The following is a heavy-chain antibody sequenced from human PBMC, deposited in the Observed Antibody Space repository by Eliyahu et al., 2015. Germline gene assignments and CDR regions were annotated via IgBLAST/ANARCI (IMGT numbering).Heavy chain of an antibody. Sequence: QVQLQESRPGLVTPSETLSLSCAVSNYSIXGAYYWGWIRQPPGKGLEWVASIHHSGSTYFNPSXKSRVTISVDTSRNQFSLRLTSVTAADTAVYFCARDRVGSRGAYDIWGQGTVVTVSS. CDR1: NYSIXGAYY. CDR3: ARDRVGSRGAYDI. CDR2: IHHSGST. V-gene: IGHV4-38-2*02. D-gene: IGHD2-15*01. J-gene: IGHJ3*02.